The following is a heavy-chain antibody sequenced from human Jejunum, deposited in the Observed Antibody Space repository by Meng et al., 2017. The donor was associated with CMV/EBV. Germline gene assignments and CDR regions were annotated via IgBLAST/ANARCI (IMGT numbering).Heavy chain of an antibody. CDR1: DYTFSSSA. CDR3: ARDRNWGPGTSDY. Sequence: CKASDYTFSSSAIQWVRQAPGQRLEWMGWINAGNGNTKYSEKFQGRVTITGDTSASTAYMDLSSLTSEDTAVYYCARDRNWGPGTSDYWGQGTLVTVSS. J-gene: IGHJ4*02. CDR2: INAGNGNT. D-gene: IGHD7-27*01. V-gene: IGHV1-3*01.